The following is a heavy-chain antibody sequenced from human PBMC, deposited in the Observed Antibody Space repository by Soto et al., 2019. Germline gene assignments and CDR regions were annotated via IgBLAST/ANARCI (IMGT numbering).Heavy chain of an antibody. V-gene: IGHV1-3*01. CDR2: INAGNGNT. D-gene: IGHD3-10*01. CDR1: GYTFTSYA. Sequence: ASVKVSCKASGYTFTSYAMHWVRQAPGQRLEWMGWINAGNGNTKYSQKFQGRVTITRDTSASTAYVELSSLRSEDTAVYYCAILWFGELYGYFDYWGQGTLVTVSS. CDR3: AILWFGELYGYFDY. J-gene: IGHJ4*02.